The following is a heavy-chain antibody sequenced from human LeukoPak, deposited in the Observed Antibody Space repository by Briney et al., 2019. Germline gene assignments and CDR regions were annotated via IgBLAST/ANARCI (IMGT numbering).Heavy chain of an antibody. CDR3: ARGVAGTRSGPSYYFDY. CDR1: GYTFTSYA. J-gene: IGHJ4*02. D-gene: IGHD6-19*01. V-gene: IGHV7-4-1*01. CDR2: INTNTGNP. Sequence: ASVTVSCKASGYTFTSYAMNWVRQAPGQGLEWMGWINTNTGNPTYAQGFTGRFVFSLDTSVSTAYLQICSLKAEDTAVYYCARGVAGTRSGPSYYFDYWGQGTLVTVSS.